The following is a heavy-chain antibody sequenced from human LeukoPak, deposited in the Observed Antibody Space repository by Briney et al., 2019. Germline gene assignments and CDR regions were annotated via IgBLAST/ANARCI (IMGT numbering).Heavy chain of an antibody. J-gene: IGHJ3*02. D-gene: IGHD5-18*01. V-gene: IGHV6-1*01. CDR1: GDSVSSNSAA. CDR3: ARDSDTFDAFDI. Sequence: SQTLSLTCAISGDSVSSNSAAWNWIRQSPSRGLEWMGRTYYRSKWHNDYAVSVKSRITINPDTSKNQLSLQLNSVTPEDTAVYYCARDSDTFDAFDIWGQGTMVTVSS. CDR2: TYYRSKWHN.